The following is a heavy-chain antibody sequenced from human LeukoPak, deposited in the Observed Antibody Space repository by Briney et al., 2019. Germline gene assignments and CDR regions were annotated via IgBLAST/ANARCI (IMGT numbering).Heavy chain of an antibody. CDR3: AKDLVESGTRHWFDP. CDR2: ISGSGGST. D-gene: IGHD6-13*01. V-gene: IGHV3-23*01. J-gene: IGHJ5*02. CDR1: GFTFSSYA. Sequence: PGGSLRLSCAASGFTFSSYAMSWVRQAPGKGLEGVSAISGSGGSTYYADSVKGRFTISRDNSKNTLYLQMNSLRAEDTAVYYCAKDLVESGTRHWFDPWGQGTLVTVSS.